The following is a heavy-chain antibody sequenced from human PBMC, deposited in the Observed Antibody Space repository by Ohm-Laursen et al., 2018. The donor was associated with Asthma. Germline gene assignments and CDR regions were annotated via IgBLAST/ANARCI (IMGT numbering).Heavy chain of an antibody. J-gene: IGHJ3*01. CDR3: AREGSYLDAFDL. D-gene: IGHD1-26*01. Sequence: SLRLSCAASGFTFNNHWMSWVRQAPGKGLEWVANMNQDGSEKYYVDSVKGRFTISRDNARNSLYLQMNSLRAEDTAFYYCAREGSYLDAFDLWGQGTTVTVSS. CDR2: MNQDGSEK. V-gene: IGHV3-7*05. CDR1: GFTFNNHW.